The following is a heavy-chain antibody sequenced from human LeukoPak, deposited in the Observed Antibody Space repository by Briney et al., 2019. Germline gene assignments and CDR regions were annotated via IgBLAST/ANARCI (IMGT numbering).Heavy chain of an antibody. Sequence: GSSVKVSCKASHYTFTTYGISWVRQAPARGLEWMGWIRADNGNTDYAQKFQGRVTMTTDTSTSTAYMELRSLRSDDTAVYYCASRSYSSSYRFDYWGQGTLVTVSS. CDR3: ASRSYSSSYRFDY. CDR2: IRADNGNT. J-gene: IGHJ4*02. D-gene: IGHD6-6*01. V-gene: IGHV1-18*01. CDR1: HYTFTTYG.